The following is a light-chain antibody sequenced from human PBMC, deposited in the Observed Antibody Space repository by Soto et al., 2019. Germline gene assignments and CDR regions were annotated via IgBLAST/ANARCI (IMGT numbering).Light chain of an antibody. V-gene: IGKV1-5*01. J-gene: IGKJ4*02. CDR3: QQYDSLPRT. Sequence: DIQMTQSPSTLSASVGDRVTITCRASESVSSWLAWYQQKPGKAPKLLTYDASNLGSGVPSRFRGSGSVTEFTHTSTSLLLGDFATYHCQQYDSLPRTFGEGTRV. CDR2: DAS. CDR1: ESVSSW.